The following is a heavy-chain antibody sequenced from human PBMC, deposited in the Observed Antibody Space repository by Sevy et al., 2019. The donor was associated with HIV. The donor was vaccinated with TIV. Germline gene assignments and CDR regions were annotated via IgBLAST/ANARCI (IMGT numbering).Heavy chain of an antibody. J-gene: IGHJ4*02. Sequence: GGSLRLSCVASGFTSSSYAMSWVRQAPGKGLEWVSSISESGAMTYYADSVKGRFTSSRDNSKSTLYLQMNSLRAEDTAIYYCAKASIEVAATTGGVFDYWGQGTLVTVSS. CDR3: AKASIEVAATTGGVFDY. V-gene: IGHV3-23*01. CDR1: GFTSSSYA. D-gene: IGHD6-19*01. CDR2: ISESGAMT.